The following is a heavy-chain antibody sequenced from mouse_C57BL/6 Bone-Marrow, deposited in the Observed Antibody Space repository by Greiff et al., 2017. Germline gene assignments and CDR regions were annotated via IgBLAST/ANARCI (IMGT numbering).Heavy chain of an antibody. J-gene: IGHJ4*01. D-gene: IGHD2-5*01. Sequence: EVQRVESGGGLVKPGGSLKLSCAASGFTFSDYGMHWVRQAPETGLEWVAYISSGSSTLYYADTVKVRFTISRDNAKNTLFLQMTSLRSEDTAMYYCARFYYSTYYAMDYWGQGTSVTVSS. CDR1: GFTFSDYG. CDR2: ISSGSSTL. CDR3: ARFYYSTYYAMDY. V-gene: IGHV5-17*01.